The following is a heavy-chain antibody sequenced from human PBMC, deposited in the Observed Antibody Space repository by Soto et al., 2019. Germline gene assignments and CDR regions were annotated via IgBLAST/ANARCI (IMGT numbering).Heavy chain of an antibody. CDR2: ISSSSSYI. V-gene: IGHV3-21*01. CDR3: AREIGQEVVVNDYGMDV. D-gene: IGHD3-22*01. Sequence: GGSLRLSCAASGFTFSSYSMNWVRQAPGKGLEWVSSISSSSSYIYYADSVKGRFTISRDNAKNSLYLQMNSLRAEDTAVYYCAREIGQEVVVNDYGMDVWGQGTTVTVSS. J-gene: IGHJ6*02. CDR1: GFTFSSYS.